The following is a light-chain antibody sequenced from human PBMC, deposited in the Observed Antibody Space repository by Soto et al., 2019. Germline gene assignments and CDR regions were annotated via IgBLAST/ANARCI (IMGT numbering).Light chain of an antibody. CDR3: QQYNRYPWT. J-gene: IGKJ1*01. CDR2: AAS. V-gene: IGKV1-39*01. Sequence: DIQMTQSPSSLSASLGDRVTITCRASQSISRSLNCYQQTPRKAPKLLIYAASSLQSRVPSMFSSSGSGKDFTLTTSSLQPEYFATYYCQQYNRYPWTFGQGTKVDI. CDR1: QSISRS.